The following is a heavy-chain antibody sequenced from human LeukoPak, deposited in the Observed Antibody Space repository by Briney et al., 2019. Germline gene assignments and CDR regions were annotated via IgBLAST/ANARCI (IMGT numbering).Heavy chain of an antibody. CDR2: ISSSSASI. CDR3: ARRFREGYCSGGSCYSFGY. V-gene: IGHV3-48*01. Sequence: PGGSLRLSCAASGFTFSRYWMHWVRQAPGKGLEWVSHISSSSASIYYADSVKGRFTISRDNAKNSLYLQMNSLRAEDTAVYYCARRFREGYCSGGSCYSFGYWGQGTLVTVSS. CDR1: GFTFSRYW. J-gene: IGHJ4*02. D-gene: IGHD2-15*01.